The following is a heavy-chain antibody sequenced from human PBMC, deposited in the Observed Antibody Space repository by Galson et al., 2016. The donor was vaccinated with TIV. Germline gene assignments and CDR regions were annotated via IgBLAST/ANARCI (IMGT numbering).Heavy chain of an antibody. CDR1: GYTFIYHT. J-gene: IGHJ4*02. Sequence: SVKVSCKASGYTFIYHTLHWVRQAPGQRLEWLGWIDAGNGNTKYSQKFQDRVTITSDTSASTAYLELSSLTSEDTAVYYCARVFLSYQVDYWGQGTLVTVSS. CDR2: IDAGNGNT. CDR3: ARVFLSYQVDY. D-gene: IGHD2-2*01. V-gene: IGHV1-3*01.